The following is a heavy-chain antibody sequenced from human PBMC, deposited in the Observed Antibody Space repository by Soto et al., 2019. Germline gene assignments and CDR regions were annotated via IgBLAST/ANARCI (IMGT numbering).Heavy chain of an antibody. CDR1: GFSFSTFE. V-gene: IGHV3-23*01. Sequence: EVQLLESGGGLVQPGGSLRLSCAASGFSFSTFEMSWVRQAPGRRLEWVSFISDDGSRIYYAAAVKGRFTISRDNTKHALYLKTNRLTAEGTGVYAFVKGGWLNFWGQGPLVTASS. CDR3: VKGGWLNF. CDR2: ISDDGSRI. J-gene: IGHJ4*02. D-gene: IGHD2-15*01.